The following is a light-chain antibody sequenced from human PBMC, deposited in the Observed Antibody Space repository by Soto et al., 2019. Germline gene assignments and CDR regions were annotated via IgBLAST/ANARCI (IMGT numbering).Light chain of an antibody. V-gene: IGLV1-36*01. CDR1: RSNIGNNA. J-gene: IGLJ2*01. CDR2: YDD. CDR3: AVWDDNLNGVV. Sequence: QSVLTLPPSVSEAPRQRVTISCSGSRSNIGNNAVNWYQQLPGKAPKLLIYYDDLLPSGVSDRFSGSKSGTSASLAISGLQSEDEADYYCAVWDDNLNGVVFGGGTKLTVL.